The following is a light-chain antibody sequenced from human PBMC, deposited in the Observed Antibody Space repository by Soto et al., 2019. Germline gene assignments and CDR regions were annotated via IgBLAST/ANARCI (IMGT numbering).Light chain of an antibody. J-gene: IGLJ1*01. CDR2: DVS. CDR3: SSYTSSSALLYV. CDR1: SSDVGGYNY. V-gene: IGLV2-14*01. Sequence: QSVLTQPASVSGSPGQSITISCTGTSSDVGGYNYASWYQQHPGKAPKLMIYDVSNRPSGVSNRFSGSKSGNTASLTISGLQAEDQDDYYCSSYTSSSALLYVFGTGTKVTVL.